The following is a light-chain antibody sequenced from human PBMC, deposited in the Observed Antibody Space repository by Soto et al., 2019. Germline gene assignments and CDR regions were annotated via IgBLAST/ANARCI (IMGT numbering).Light chain of an antibody. J-gene: IGKJ1*01. V-gene: IGKV3-15*01. CDR3: QQYGGSPTT. CDR1: QSVSSN. Sequence: EIVMTQSPATLSVSPGERATLSCRASQSVSSNLAWYQQRPGQSPRLLIYGASTRATGIPARFSGSGSGTQFTLTISSLQSEDFAVYYCQQYGGSPTTFGQGTKVDIK. CDR2: GAS.